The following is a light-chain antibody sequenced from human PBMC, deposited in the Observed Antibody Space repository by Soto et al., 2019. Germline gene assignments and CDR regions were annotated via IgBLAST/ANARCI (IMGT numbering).Light chain of an antibody. V-gene: IGKV1-39*01. CDR3: QQSYSIPWT. CDR1: QSISSY. CDR2: AAS. J-gene: IGKJ1*01. Sequence: DIDMTQPPSSLSASVGYRVTITCRARQSISSYLNWYQQKPGKAPNLLIHAASSLQSGVPSRFSGSGSGTDFTLTISSLQPEDFATYYCQQSYSIPWTFGQGTKVDIK.